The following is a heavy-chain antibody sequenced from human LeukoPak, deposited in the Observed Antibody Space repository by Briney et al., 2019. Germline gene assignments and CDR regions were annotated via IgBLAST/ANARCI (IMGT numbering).Heavy chain of an antibody. D-gene: IGHD6-19*01. V-gene: IGHV1-2*02. Sequence: ASVKVSCKASGYTFTDYYLHWVRQAPGQGLEWMGWINPNTGGTNYAQKLQGRVTMTRDTSISTAYMELNSLTSDDTAVYYCASVYSSGWNYHYWGQGTLVTVSS. CDR2: INPNTGGT. J-gene: IGHJ4*02. CDR1: GYTFTDYY. CDR3: ASVYSSGWNYHY.